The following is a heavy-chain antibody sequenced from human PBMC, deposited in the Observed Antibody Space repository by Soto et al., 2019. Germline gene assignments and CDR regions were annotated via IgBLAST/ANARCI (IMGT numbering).Heavy chain of an antibody. CDR1: GGSISTSDYS. J-gene: IGHJ6*02. CDR3: VRERTIFGVAPGGGVDV. D-gene: IGHD3-3*01. Sequence: QLQLQESGSGLVKPSQTLSLTCAVSGGSISTSDYSWSWIRQPPGGGLEWIGSIYHSGATHYIPSLNIRLTMTLDKTKNQFSLSMTSVTDADTAVYYCVRERTIFGVAPGGGVDVWGQGTTVTISS. V-gene: IGHV4-30-2*01. CDR2: IYHSGAT.